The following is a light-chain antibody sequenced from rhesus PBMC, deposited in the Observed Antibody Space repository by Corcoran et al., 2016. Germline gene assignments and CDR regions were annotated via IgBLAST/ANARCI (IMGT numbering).Light chain of an antibody. CDR1: QSILSSNGNNY. Sequence: DIVMTQTPLSLPVTLGEPASISCRSSQSILSSNGNNYLNWYLQKPGQSPQLLIYCGSNRAAGVPDRFSGSGSGTDFTLKISRVEAEAVVVSYCMQAVHTPHSFGQGTKVEIK. CDR2: CGS. J-gene: IGKJ2*01. CDR3: MQAVHTPHS. V-gene: IGKV2-60*01.